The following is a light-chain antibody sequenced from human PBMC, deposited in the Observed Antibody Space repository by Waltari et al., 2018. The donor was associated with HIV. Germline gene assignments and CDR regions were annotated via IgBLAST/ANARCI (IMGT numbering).Light chain of an antibody. CDR1: QNVRNY. V-gene: IGKV3-11*01. J-gene: IGKJ5*01. Sequence: EIVLTQSPATLSLSPGERATLSCRASQNVRNYLAWYQQKPGQAPRPLIYDASNRATGIPARFSGSGSGTDFTLTISSLEPEDFAVYYCQQRSNWLLTFGQGTRLEIK. CDR2: DAS. CDR3: QQRSNWLLT.